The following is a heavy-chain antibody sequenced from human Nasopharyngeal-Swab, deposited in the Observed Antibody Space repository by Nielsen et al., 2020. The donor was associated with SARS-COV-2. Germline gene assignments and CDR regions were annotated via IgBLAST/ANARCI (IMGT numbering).Heavy chain of an antibody. Sequence: GESLKISCAASGFTFSSYSMNWVRQAPGKGLEWVSSISSSSSYIYYADSVKGRFTISRDNAKNSLYLQMNSLRAEDTAVYYCASGEMEYSSPSPVYYYYGMDVWGQGTTVTVSS. CDR3: ASGEMEYSSPSPVYYYYGMDV. D-gene: IGHD6-6*01. J-gene: IGHJ6*02. CDR2: ISSSSSYI. V-gene: IGHV3-21*01. CDR1: GFTFSSYS.